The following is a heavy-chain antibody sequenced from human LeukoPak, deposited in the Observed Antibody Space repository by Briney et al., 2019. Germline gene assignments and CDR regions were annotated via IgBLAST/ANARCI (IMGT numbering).Heavy chain of an antibody. CDR3: AREVGSSSHYYAVDV. D-gene: IGHD6-6*01. V-gene: IGHV4-34*01. CDR1: GGSFSGYY. Sequence: RSSETLSLTCAVYGGSFSGYYWSWIRQPPGKGLEWIGEINHSGSTNYNPSLMSRVTISVDTSENRFSLKLTAVTAADTAVYYCAREVGSSSHYYAVDVWGRGTTVTVSS. CDR2: INHSGST. J-gene: IGHJ6*02.